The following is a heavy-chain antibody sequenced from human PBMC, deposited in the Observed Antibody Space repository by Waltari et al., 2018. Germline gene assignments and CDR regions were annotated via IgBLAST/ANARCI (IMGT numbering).Heavy chain of an antibody. CDR2: ITPTSGGT. CDR1: GYTVTGYE. CDR3: AVWCGGDCFPGRWFAP. V-gene: IGHV1-2*02. J-gene: IGHJ5*02. Sequence: QVQQGQAWPEVKNPGASVKVSCKASGYTVTGYESHGVRHAPGPGLEWMGWITPTSGGTNYAQKFQGRVTMTRVPSISPAYMDLRRLRSDDTAVYYCAVWCGGDCFPGRWFAPWGQGTLVTVSS. D-gene: IGHD2-21*01.